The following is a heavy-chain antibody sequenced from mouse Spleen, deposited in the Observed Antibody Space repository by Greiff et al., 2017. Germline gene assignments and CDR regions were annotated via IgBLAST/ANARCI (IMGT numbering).Heavy chain of an antibody. V-gene: IGHV1-64*01. D-gene: IGHD1-1*01. CDR1: GYTFTSYW. CDR2: IHPNSGST. CDR3: ARAPLYGRIFAY. Sequence: QVQLQQPGAELVKPGASVKLSCKASGYTFTSYWMHWVKQRPGQGLEWIGMIHPNSGSTNYNEKFKSKATLTVDKSSSTAYTQLSSLTSEDSAVYYCARAPLYGRIFAYWGQGTLVTVSA. J-gene: IGHJ3*01.